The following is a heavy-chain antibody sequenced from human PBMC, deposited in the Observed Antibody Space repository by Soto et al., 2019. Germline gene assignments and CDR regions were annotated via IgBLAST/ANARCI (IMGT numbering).Heavy chain of an antibody. CDR1: GYTFINYG. V-gene: IGHV1-18*01. D-gene: IGHD4-4*01. J-gene: IGHJ4*02. CDR3: ARGDSPVQFDY. Sequence: QVQLVQSGAEMRKPGASVKVSCKTSGYTFINYGISWVRQAPGQGLAWMGWINGYNGNTNYAQNLQGRVAMTTDTSTSKVYMELRNLRSDDTAVYYCARGDSPVQFDYWGQGTLGTVSS. CDR2: INGYNGNT.